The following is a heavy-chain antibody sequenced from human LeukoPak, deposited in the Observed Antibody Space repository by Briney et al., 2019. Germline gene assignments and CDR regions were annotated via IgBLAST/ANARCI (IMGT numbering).Heavy chain of an antibody. CDR2: ISPTGEGT. CDR3: ARDTGGAWPFDY. D-gene: IGHD4-17*01. Sequence: GGSLSLSCAASGFAFSNTGMTWVRQAPGRGLEWVSTISPTGEGTHYADSVKGRFTISRDNSKNTLSLEVNSLRADDTATYYCARDTGGAWPFDYWGQGTRVIVSS. CDR1: GFAFSNTG. V-gene: IGHV3-23*01. J-gene: IGHJ4*02.